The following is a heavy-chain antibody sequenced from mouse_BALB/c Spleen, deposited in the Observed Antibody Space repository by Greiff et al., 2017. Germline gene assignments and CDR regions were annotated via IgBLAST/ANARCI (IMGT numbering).Heavy chain of an antibody. CDR1: GFTFTDYY. D-gene: IGHD1-1*01. CDR3: ARGYYYGSFDY. V-gene: IGHV7-3*02. J-gene: IGHJ2*01. Sequence: EVKVVESGGGLVQPGGSLRLSCATSGFTFTDYYMSWVRQPPGKALEWLGFIRNKANGYTTEYSASVKGRFTISRDNSQSILYLQMNTLRAEDSATYYCARGYYYGSFDYWGQGTTLTVSS. CDR2: IRNKANGYTT.